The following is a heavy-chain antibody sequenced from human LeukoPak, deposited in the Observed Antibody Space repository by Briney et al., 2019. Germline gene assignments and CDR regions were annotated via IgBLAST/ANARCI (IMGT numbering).Heavy chain of an antibody. Sequence: GGSLRLSCAASGFTVSSNYMSWVRQAPGKGLEWVSVIYSGGSTYYADSVKGRFTISRDNSKNTLYLQMNSLRAEDTAVYYCARDALIVGATRDYWGQGTLVTVSS. CDR1: GFTVSSNY. J-gene: IGHJ4*02. CDR2: IYSGGST. CDR3: ARDALIVGATRDY. D-gene: IGHD1-26*01. V-gene: IGHV3-66*01.